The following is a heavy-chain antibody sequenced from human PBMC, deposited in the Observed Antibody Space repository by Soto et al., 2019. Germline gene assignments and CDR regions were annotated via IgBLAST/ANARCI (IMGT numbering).Heavy chain of an antibody. J-gene: IGHJ3*02. CDR3: ARDPARRYYGTPGNAFDM. D-gene: IGHD3-10*01. V-gene: IGHV1-2*02. CDR2: INPNSGDT. Sequence: GASVKVSCKASGYTFTGYYMHWVLQAPGQGLEWMGWINPNSGDTKYAQKFQGRVTMTRDTSTRTAYMEVSRLTSDDTALYYCARDPARRYYGTPGNAFDMWGQGTMVTVSS. CDR1: GYTFTGYY.